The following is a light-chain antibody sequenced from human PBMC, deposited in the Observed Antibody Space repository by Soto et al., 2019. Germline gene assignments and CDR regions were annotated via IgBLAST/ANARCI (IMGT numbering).Light chain of an antibody. Sequence: QAVVTQEPSLTVSPGGTDTLTCASSAGAVTSAYYTNWLQQKPGQAPRALIYSTSEKHSWTPARFSGSLLGGKAALTLSAAQPEDEADYYCLLYYGGAQVLFGGGTKVTVL. J-gene: IGLJ2*01. V-gene: IGLV7-43*01. CDR2: STS. CDR3: LLYYGGAQVL. CDR1: AGAVTSAYY.